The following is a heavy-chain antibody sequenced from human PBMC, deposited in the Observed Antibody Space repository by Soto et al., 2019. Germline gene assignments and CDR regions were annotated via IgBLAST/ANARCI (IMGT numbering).Heavy chain of an antibody. CDR3: AKRRAISNKLFFDH. J-gene: IGHJ4*02. CDR1: GFSINTGGVG. Sequence: QITLRESGPTLVKPTQTLTLSCTLSGFSINTGGVGVGCIRQPPGKAPEWLALLYRNDYEWDSPSRRYRLSVTKDASETRVVLTMTHLDPTDTGTYYCAKRRAISNKLFFDHWGQGALVTVSS. V-gene: IGHV2-5*01. D-gene: IGHD4-4*01. CDR2: LYRNDYE.